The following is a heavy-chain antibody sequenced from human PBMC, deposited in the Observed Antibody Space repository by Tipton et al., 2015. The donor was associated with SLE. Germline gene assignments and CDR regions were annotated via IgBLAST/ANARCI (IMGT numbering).Heavy chain of an antibody. CDR3: ASYCSGGRCYSDY. CDR2: IYYGGTT. J-gene: IGHJ4*02. D-gene: IGHD2-15*01. CDR1: GGSISSSSYY. Sequence: TLSLTCAVSGGSISSSSYYWGWIRQPPGKGLEWIGSIYYGGTTYYNPSLKSRVTISVGTSKNQFSLKLNSVTAADTAVYYCASYCSGGRCYSDYWGQGTLVTVSS. V-gene: IGHV4-39*07.